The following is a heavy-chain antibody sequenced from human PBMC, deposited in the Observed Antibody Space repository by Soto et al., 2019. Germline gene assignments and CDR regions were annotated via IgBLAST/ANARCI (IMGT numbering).Heavy chain of an antibody. V-gene: IGHV4-39*01. CDR3: ARQKAATETDAFDI. Sequence: SETLSLTCTVSGGSISSSSYYWGWIRQPPGKGLEWIGSIYYSGSTYYNPSLKSRVTISVDTSKNQFSLKLSSATAADTAVYYCARQKAATETDAFDIWGQGTMVTVSS. CDR2: IYYSGST. CDR1: GGSISSSSYY. D-gene: IGHD2-15*01. J-gene: IGHJ3*02.